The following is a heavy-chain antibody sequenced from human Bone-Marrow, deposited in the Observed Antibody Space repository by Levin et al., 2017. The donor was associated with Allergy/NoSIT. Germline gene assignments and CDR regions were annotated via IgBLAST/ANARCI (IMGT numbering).Heavy chain of an antibody. Sequence: LSLTCAASGFTFSTSGIHWVRQAPGKGLEWVALISYDGHNTYYADSVTGRFTISRDNSKNTLYLQMNSLRAEDTAVYYCAKSTDTAMIFYYGMDVWGQGTTVTVSS. CDR3: AKSTDTAMIFYYGMDV. CDR2: ISYDGHNT. D-gene: IGHD5-18*01. V-gene: IGHV3-30*18. J-gene: IGHJ6*02. CDR1: GFTFSTSG.